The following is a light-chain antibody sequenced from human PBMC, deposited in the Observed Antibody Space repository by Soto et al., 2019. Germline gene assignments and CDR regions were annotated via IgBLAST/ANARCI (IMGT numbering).Light chain of an antibody. CDR1: QSVLYSSDNRNY. V-gene: IGKV4-1*01. Sequence: DIVMTQSPDSLAVSLGERATINCKSSQSVLYSSDNRNYLTWYQHKVGQPPKLLISWASSRASGVPDRFSGSGSGTDFTLTISSVQAEDVAAYYCQQYYTSITFGQGTRLEIK. CDR2: WAS. J-gene: IGKJ5*01. CDR3: QQYYTSIT.